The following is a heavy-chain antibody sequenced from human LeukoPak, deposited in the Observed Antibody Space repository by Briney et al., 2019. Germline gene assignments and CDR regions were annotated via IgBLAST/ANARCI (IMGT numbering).Heavy chain of an antibody. D-gene: IGHD5-24*01. V-gene: IGHV4-59*01. CDR1: GGSFSGYY. CDR3: ARGPQFSYLDY. J-gene: IGHJ4*02. Sequence: SETLSLTCAVYGGSFSGYYWSWIRQPPGKGLEWIGYIYYSGSTNYNPSLKSRVTISVDTSKNQFSLKPSSVTAADTAVYYCARGPQFSYLDYWGQGTLVTVSS. CDR2: IYYSGST.